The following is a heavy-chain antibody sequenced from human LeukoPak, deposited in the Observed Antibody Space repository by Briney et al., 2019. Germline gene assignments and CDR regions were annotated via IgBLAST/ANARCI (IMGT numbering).Heavy chain of an antibody. V-gene: IGHV4-39*06. CDR1: GGSISSSSYY. Sequence: SETLSLTCTVSGGSISSSSYYWGWIRQPPGKGLEWIGSIYYSGSTYYNPSLKSRVTISVDTSKNQFPLKLSSVTAADTAVYYCARVWWLPDILTGYYKQNYFDYWGQGTLVTVSS. D-gene: IGHD3-9*01. CDR2: IYYSGST. CDR3: ARVWWLPDILTGYYKQNYFDY. J-gene: IGHJ4*02.